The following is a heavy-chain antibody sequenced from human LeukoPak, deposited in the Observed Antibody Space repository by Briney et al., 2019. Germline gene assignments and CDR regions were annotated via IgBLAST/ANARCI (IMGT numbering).Heavy chain of an antibody. Sequence: GGTLRLSCAASGFTFSDYWMHWVRQAAGKGLIWVSRINTYGSSTDYVDSVKGRFTISRDNAKNTLYLQMNSLKAEDTAVYYCATRKIDAFDMWGQGTMVTVSS. CDR1: GFTFSDYW. V-gene: IGHV3-74*01. CDR3: ATRKIDAFDM. CDR2: INTYGSST. J-gene: IGHJ3*02.